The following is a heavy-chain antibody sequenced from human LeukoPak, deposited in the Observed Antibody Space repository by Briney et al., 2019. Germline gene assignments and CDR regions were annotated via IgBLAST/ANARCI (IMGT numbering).Heavy chain of an antibody. D-gene: IGHD3-9*01. Sequence: SETLSLTCAVYGGSFSGYYWSWIRQPPGKGLEWIGEINHSGSTNYNPSLKSRVTISVDTSKNQFSLKLSSVTAADTAVYYCARGRGIKRRYFDSPSYYFDYWGQGTLVTVSS. J-gene: IGHJ4*02. CDR1: GGSFSGYY. CDR3: ARGRGIKRRYFDSPSYYFDY. CDR2: INHSGST. V-gene: IGHV4-34*01.